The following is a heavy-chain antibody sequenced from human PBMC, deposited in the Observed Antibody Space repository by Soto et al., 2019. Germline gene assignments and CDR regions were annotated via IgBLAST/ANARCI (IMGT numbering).Heavy chain of an antibody. D-gene: IGHD3-22*01. CDR2: INHSGST. Sequence: SETLSLTCAVYGGSFSGYYWSWIRQPPGKGLEWIGEINHSGSTNYNPSLKSRVTISVDTSKNQFSLRLSSVTAADTAVYYCARGSVGSGWKFDYWGQGTLVTVSS. V-gene: IGHV4-34*01. CDR3: ARGSVGSGWKFDY. J-gene: IGHJ4*02. CDR1: GGSFSGYY.